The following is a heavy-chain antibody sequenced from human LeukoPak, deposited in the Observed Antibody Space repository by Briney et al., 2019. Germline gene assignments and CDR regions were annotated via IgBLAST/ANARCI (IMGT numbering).Heavy chain of an antibody. J-gene: IGHJ6*02. D-gene: IGHD2/OR15-2a*01. Sequence: PGGSLRLSCAASGFTFSSYAMHWVRQAPGKGLEWVAVISYDGSNKYYADSVKGRFTISRDNSKNTLYLQMNSLRAEDTAVYYCAKDLSIPALDVWGQGTTVTVSS. CDR3: AKDLSIPALDV. CDR1: GFTFSSYA. V-gene: IGHV3-30-3*01. CDR2: ISYDGSNK.